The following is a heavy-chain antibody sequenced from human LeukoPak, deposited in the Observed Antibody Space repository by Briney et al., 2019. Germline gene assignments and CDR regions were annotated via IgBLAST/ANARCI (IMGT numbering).Heavy chain of an antibody. CDR2: ISGSGGST. CDR1: GFTFSSYA. V-gene: IGHV3-23*01. Sequence: PGGSLRLSCAASGFTFSSYAMSWVRQAPGKGLEWVSAISGSGGSTYYADSVKGRFTISRDNSKNTLYLQMNSLRAEDTAVYYCATWADILTGYYPYYLDYWGQGTLVTVSS. D-gene: IGHD3-9*01. J-gene: IGHJ4*02. CDR3: ATWADILTGYYPYYLDY.